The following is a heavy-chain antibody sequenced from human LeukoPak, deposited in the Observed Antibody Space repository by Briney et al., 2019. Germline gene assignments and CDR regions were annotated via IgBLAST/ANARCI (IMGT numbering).Heavy chain of an antibody. Sequence: ASVKVSCKASGYTFTGYHMHWVRQAPGQGLEWMGWINPNSGGTNYAQKFQGRVTMTRDTSISTAYMELSRLRSDDTAVYYCASAPYYYGSGIPSFWGQGTLVTASS. J-gene: IGHJ4*02. CDR3: ASAPYYYGSGIPSF. V-gene: IGHV1-2*02. CDR2: INPNSGGT. CDR1: GYTFTGYH. D-gene: IGHD3-10*01.